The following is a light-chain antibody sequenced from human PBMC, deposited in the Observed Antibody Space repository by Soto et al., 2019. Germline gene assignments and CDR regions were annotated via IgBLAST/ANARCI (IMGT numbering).Light chain of an antibody. J-gene: IGKJ1*01. Sequence: DIQMTQSPSTLYESEEDRVTITCRASQSISSWLAWYQQKPGTAPKLLIYKASTLQTGVPSRFSGSGSGIEFILTISSLQPDDFATYYCQQYNNNWTFGQGTKVDI. CDR3: QQYNNNWT. CDR2: KAS. CDR1: QSISSW. V-gene: IGKV1-5*03.